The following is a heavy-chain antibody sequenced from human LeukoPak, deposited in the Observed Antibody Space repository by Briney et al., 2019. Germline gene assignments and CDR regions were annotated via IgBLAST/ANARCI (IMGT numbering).Heavy chain of an antibody. CDR3: ARANDFGDYVFDY. CDR1: GFTFNNYW. CDR2: INQDGSGK. J-gene: IGHJ4*02. D-gene: IGHD4-17*01. V-gene: IGHV3-7*03. Sequence: GGSLRLSCAASGFTFNNYWMTWVRQAPGKGLEWVANINQDGSGKYYVDSVKGRFTISRDNAKNSLYLHMNSLRAEDTAIYYCARANDFGDYVFDYWGQGTLVIVSS.